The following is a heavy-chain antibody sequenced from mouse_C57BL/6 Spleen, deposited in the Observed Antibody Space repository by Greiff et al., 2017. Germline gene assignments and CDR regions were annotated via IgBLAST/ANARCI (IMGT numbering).Heavy chain of an antibody. CDR3: ARSDEYARFDY. CDR1: GYAFSSYW. Sequence: QVQLQQSGAELVKPGASVKISCKASGYAFSSYWMNWVKQRPGKGLEWIGQIYPGDGDTNYKGKFKGKATLTADTSSSTTYMQTSSLLSEDAAVYFCARSDEYARFDYWGQGTTLTVSS. V-gene: IGHV1-80*01. CDR2: IYPGDGDT. J-gene: IGHJ2*01. D-gene: IGHD5-1*01.